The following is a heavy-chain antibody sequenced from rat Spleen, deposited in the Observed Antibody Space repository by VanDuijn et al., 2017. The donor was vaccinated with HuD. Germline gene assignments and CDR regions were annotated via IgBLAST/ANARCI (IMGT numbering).Heavy chain of an antibody. J-gene: IGHJ2*01. V-gene: IGHV5-25*01. CDR3: ARSVFDY. CDR2: ISTGGGNT. Sequence: EVQLVESGGGLVQPGRSMKLSCEVSGFTFSNYYMAWVRQAPTKGLEWLASISTGGGNTHYRDSVKGRFTISRDNAKSTLYLQMDSLRSEDTATYYCARSVFDYWGQGVMVTVSS. CDR1: GFTFSNYY.